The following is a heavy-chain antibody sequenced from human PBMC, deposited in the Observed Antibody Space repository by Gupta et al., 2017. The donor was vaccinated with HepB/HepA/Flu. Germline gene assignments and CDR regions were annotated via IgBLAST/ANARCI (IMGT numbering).Heavy chain of an antibody. CDR2: ISSSDSII. Sequence: QVQLVESGGGLVKPAGSLRLSCAASGFTFSDYSMSWIRQAPGKGLEWVSYISSSDSIIYYADSVKGRFTISRDNAKNSLYLQMSSLRAEDTAFYYCARGRVAAAGTGGWFDPWGQGTLVTVSS. J-gene: IGHJ5*02. CDR1: GFTFSDYS. D-gene: IGHD6-13*01. V-gene: IGHV3-11*01. CDR3: ARGRVAAAGTGGWFDP.